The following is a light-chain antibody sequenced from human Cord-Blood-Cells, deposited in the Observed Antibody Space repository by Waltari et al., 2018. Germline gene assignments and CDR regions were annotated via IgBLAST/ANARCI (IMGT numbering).Light chain of an antibody. CDR1: SSDVGGYNY. Sequence: QSALTQPRSVSGSPGQSVTISCTGTSSDVGGYNYVSWYQQHPGKAPKLMIYDVSKRPSGVHDRFSGSKSGNTASLTISGLQAEDEADYYCCSYAGSYTSYVVFGGGTKLTVL. V-gene: IGLV2-11*01. CDR2: DVS. CDR3: CSYAGSYTSYVV. J-gene: IGLJ2*01.